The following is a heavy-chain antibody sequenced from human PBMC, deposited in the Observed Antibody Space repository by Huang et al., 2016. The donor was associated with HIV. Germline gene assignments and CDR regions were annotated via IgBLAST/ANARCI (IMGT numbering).Heavy chain of an antibody. V-gene: IGHV3-30*02. J-gene: IGHJ3*02. D-gene: IGHD3-22*01. CDR2: TRYDGSNK. CDR3: AKEDYYYDSSGYYFLGAFDI. CDR1: GFTFSNYG. Sequence: QVQLVESGGGVVQPGGSLRLSCAPSGFTFSNYGMHWVRQATGKGLECGAFTRYDGSNKSYADPVKGRFTISRDNSKNTLFLQMNSLRAEDTAVYYCAKEDYYYDSSGYYFLGAFDIWGQGTMVTVSS.